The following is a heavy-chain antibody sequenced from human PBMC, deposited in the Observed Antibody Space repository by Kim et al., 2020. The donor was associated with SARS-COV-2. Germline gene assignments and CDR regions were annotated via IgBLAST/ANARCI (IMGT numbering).Heavy chain of an antibody. J-gene: IGHJ3*02. CDR1: GGTFSSYA. CDR2: IIPIFGTA. CDR3: ARGGQYSGYDYRDPDAFDI. V-gene: IGHV1-69*13. D-gene: IGHD5-12*01. Sequence: SVKVSCKASGGTFSSYAISWVRQAPGQGLEWMGGIIPIFGTANYAQKFQGRVTITADESTSTAYMELSSLRSEDTAVYYCARGGQYSGYDYRDPDAFDIWGQGTMVTVSS.